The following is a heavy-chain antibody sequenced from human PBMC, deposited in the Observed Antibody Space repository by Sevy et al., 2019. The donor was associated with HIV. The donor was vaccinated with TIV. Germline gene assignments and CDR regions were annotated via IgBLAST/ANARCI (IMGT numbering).Heavy chain of an antibody. CDR1: GFTFSSYS. Sequence: GGSLRLSCAASGFTFSSYSMNWVRQAPGKGLEWVSYISSSSSTIYYADSVKGRFTISRDNAKNSLYLQMNSLRAEDMAVYYCASYYSSSSDYYYYYGMDVWGQGTTVTVSS. D-gene: IGHD6-13*01. CDR3: ASYYSSSSDYYYYYGMDV. J-gene: IGHJ6*02. CDR2: ISSSSSTI. V-gene: IGHV3-48*01.